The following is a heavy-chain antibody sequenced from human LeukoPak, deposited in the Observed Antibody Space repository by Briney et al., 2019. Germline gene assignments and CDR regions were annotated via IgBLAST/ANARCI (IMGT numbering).Heavy chain of an antibody. V-gene: IGHV1-46*01. J-gene: IGHJ4*02. CDR3: ARGLVSTRYYYDSSGYQYFDY. CDR1: GYTFTSYY. CDR2: INPSGGST. D-gene: IGHD3-22*01. Sequence: ASVKVSCGASGYTFTSYYMHWVRQAPGQGLEWMGIINPSGGSTSYAQKFQGRVTMTRDTSTSTVYMELSSLRSEDTAVYYCARGLVSTRYYYDSSGYQYFDYWGQGTLVTVSS.